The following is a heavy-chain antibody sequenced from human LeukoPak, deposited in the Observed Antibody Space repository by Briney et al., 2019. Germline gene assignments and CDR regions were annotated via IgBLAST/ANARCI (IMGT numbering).Heavy chain of an antibody. CDR1: GFTFSSYG. CDR3: AGGGWFGELNFDY. V-gene: IGHV3-33*01. Sequence: GGSLRLSCAASGFTFSSYGMHWVRQAPGKGLEWVAVIWYDGSNKYYADSVKGRFTISRDNSKNTLYLQMNSLRAVDTAVYYCAGGGWFGELNFDYWGQGTLVTVSS. CDR2: IWYDGSNK. D-gene: IGHD3-10*01. J-gene: IGHJ4*02.